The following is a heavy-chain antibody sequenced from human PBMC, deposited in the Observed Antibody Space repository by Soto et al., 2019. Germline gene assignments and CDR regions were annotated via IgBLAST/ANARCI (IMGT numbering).Heavy chain of an antibody. D-gene: IGHD3-3*01. V-gene: IGHV3-21*01. CDR2: ISSSSSYI. CDR3: ARDTGKIFGVVRKYYFDY. Sequence: GGSLRLSCAASGFTFSSYSMNWVRQAPGKGLEWVSSISSSSSYIYYADSVKGRFTISRDNAKNSLYLQMNSLRAEDTAVYYCARDTGKIFGVVRKYYFDYWGQGTLVTVSS. J-gene: IGHJ4*02. CDR1: GFTFSSYS.